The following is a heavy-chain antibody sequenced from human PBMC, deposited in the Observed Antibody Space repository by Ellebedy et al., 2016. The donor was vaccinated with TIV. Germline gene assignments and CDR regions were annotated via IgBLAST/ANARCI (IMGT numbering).Heavy chain of an antibody. CDR3: AKHQKMYYGSGSDAFDI. V-gene: IGHV1-18*04. J-gene: IGHJ3*02. CDR2: ISTYKGNT. D-gene: IGHD3-10*01. Sequence: AASVKVSCKASGYTFTSYDISWVRQAPGQGLEWMGWISTYKGNTNYAQNLQARVTMTTETSTSTAYMELRSLRSDDPAVYYCAKHQKMYYGSGSDAFDIWGQGTMVTVSS. CDR1: GYTFTSYD.